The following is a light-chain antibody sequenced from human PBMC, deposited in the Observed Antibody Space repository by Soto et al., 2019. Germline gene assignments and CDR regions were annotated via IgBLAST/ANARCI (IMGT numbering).Light chain of an antibody. J-gene: IGKJ2*01. Sequence: ESVLTQSPGTLSLSPGERATLSCRASQSVSSSYLAWYQQKPGQPPRLLIYGASSRATGIPDRFRGSGSGTDFTLTISRLEPEDFAVDYCQQYGNPPRYTFGQGTKLEIK. V-gene: IGKV3-20*01. CDR1: QSVSSSY. CDR3: QQYGNPPRYT. CDR2: GAS.